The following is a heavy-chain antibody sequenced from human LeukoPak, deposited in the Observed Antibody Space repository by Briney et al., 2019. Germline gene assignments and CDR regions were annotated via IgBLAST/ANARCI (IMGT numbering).Heavy chain of an antibody. J-gene: IGHJ4*02. Sequence: PSETLSLTCTVSGGSISSYYWSWIRQPPGKGLEWIGYIYYSGSTYYSPSLKSRLTISLDTSENQFSLKLNSVTAADTAVYYCTRQNSVAGTSFDYWGQGTLVTVSS. CDR1: GGSISSYY. CDR3: TRQNSVAGTSFDY. D-gene: IGHD6-19*01. CDR2: IYYSGST. V-gene: IGHV4-59*08.